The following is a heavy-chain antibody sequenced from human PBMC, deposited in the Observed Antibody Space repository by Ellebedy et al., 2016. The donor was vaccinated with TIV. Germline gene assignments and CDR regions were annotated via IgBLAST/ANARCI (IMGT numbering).Heavy chain of an antibody. V-gene: IGHV4-39*02. J-gene: IGHJ4*02. D-gene: IGHD2-2*01. Sequence: MPSETLSLTCTVSAGSISSSPYHWGWIRHPPGKGLEWIGSISYSGGTYYSPSLKSRVTISVDTSKNHFSLKLSSVTAADTAVYYCGWDCSSTSCRGGYWGRGTLVTVSS. CDR3: GWDCSSTSCRGGY. CDR2: ISYSGGT. CDR1: AGSISSSPYH.